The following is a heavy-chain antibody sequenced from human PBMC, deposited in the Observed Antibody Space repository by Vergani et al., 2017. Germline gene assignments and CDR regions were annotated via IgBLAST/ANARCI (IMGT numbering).Heavy chain of an antibody. CDR2: IYHADSDT. V-gene: IGHV5-51*01. J-gene: IGHJ4*02. CDR3: ERHTTYTDS. D-gene: IGHD1-1*01. CDR1: EYSFCNYW. Sequence: EVALVQCGPEMRKPGESLKLSCRGSEYSFCNYWMGWVRQMPGKGLEWMCIIYHADSDTRYSPSFQGQVTISTDKYISTAFLQWDSLKASNTALYYCERHTTYTDSWGQGTLVTVSS.